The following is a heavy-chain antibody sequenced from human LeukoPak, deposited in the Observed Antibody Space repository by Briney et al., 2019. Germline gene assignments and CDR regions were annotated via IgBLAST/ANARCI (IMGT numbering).Heavy chain of an antibody. J-gene: IGHJ4*02. CDR2: ISPSGDVT. V-gene: IGHV3-23*01. CDR3: ARGAWSSPIDY. CDR1: GFTFSSYA. D-gene: IGHD2-8*01. Sequence: PGGSLRLSCAASGFTFSSYAMSWIRQAPGKGLEWVSSISPSGDVTFYTDSVKGQFTFFRDNSRNTLSLLMNSLTADDTAVYYCARGAWSSPIDYWGQGTLVTVSS.